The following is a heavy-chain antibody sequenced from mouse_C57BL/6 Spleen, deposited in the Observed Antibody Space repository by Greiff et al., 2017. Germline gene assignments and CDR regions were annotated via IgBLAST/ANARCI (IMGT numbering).Heavy chain of an antibody. CDR3: ARLDGGTWFAY. D-gene: IGHD2-3*01. CDR1: GYTFTSYG. V-gene: IGHV1-81*01. Sequence: VQLQQSGAELARPGASVKLSCKASGYTFTSYGISWVKQRPGQGLEWIGEIYPRSGNTYYNEKFKGKATLTADKSSSTAYMELRSLTSDDSAVYFCARLDGGTWFAYWGQGTLVTVSA. J-gene: IGHJ3*01. CDR2: IYPRSGNT.